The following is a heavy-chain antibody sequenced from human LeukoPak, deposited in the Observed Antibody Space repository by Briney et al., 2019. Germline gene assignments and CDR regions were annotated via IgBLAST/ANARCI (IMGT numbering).Heavy chain of an antibody. CDR2: IYPGDSDT. Sequence: GESLKISCKGSGYSFTGYWIGWVRQMPGKGLEWMGIIYPGDSDTRYSPSFQGQVTISADKSISTAYLQWSSLKASDTAMYYCARQAGIYSSGWYGTNWYFDLWGRGTLVTVSS. V-gene: IGHV5-51*01. J-gene: IGHJ2*01. CDR3: ARQAGIYSSGWYGTNWYFDL. D-gene: IGHD6-19*01. CDR1: GYSFTGYW.